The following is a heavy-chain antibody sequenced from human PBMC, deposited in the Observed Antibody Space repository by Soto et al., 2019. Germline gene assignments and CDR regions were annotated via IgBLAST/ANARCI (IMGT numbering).Heavy chain of an antibody. Sequence: SETLSLTCAVYGGSFSGYYWSWIRQPPGKGLEWIGEINHSGSTNYNPSLKSRVTISVDTSKNQFSLKLSSVTAADTAVYYCARGRDIVVVPARKFDPWGQGTLVTVSS. CDR2: INHSGST. V-gene: IGHV4-34*01. D-gene: IGHD2-2*01. CDR3: ARGRDIVVVPARKFDP. J-gene: IGHJ5*02. CDR1: GGSFSGYY.